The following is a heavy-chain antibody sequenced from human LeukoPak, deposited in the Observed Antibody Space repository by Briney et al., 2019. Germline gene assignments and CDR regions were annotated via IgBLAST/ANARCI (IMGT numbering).Heavy chain of an antibody. CDR1: GFTFSDYY. Sequence: AGGSLRLSCAASGFTFSDYYMGWIRQAPGKGLEWVSYISSSGSTIYYADSVKGRFTISRDNAKNSLYLQMNSLRAEDTAAYYCARERRGYCSSTSCSWFDPWGQGTLVTVSS. D-gene: IGHD2-2*01. V-gene: IGHV3-11*04. J-gene: IGHJ5*02. CDR2: ISSSGSTI. CDR3: ARERRGYCSSTSCSWFDP.